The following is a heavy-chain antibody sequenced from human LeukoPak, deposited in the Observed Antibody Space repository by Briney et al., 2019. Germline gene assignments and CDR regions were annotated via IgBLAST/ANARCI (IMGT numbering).Heavy chain of an antibody. CDR3: ARYIAAAGKGPRMRYFDL. D-gene: IGHD6-13*01. J-gene: IGHJ2*01. Sequence: PSETLSLTCAVYGGSFSGYYWSWIRQPPRKGLEWIGEINHSGSTNYNPFLKSRVTISVDTSKNQFSLKLSSVTAADTAVYYCARYIAAAGKGPRMRYFDLWGRGTLVTVSS. CDR1: GGSFSGYY. CDR2: INHSGST. V-gene: IGHV4-34*01.